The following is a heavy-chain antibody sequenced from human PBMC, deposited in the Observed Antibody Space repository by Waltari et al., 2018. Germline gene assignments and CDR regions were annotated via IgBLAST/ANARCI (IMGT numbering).Heavy chain of an antibody. CDR1: GYTLTALS. Sequence: QVQLVQSGAEVKKPGASVKVSCKVSGYTLTALSMPWVRQAPGKGLEWMGGFDTEDGETIYAQKFQGRVTMTEDTSTDTAYMELSSLRSEDTAVYYCATDRRGEPLGSHDAFDIWGQGTMVTVSS. V-gene: IGHV1-24*01. CDR3: ATDRRGEPLGSHDAFDI. J-gene: IGHJ3*02. CDR2: FDTEDGET. D-gene: IGHD3-10*01.